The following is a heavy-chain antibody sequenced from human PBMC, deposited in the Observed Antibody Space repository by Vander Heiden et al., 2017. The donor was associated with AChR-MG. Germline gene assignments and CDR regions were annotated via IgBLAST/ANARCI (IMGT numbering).Heavy chain of an antibody. V-gene: IGHV4-59*01. CDR1: GGSISGYY. D-gene: IGHD3-9*01. CDR3: ARGKYYDILTGMNGIDY. J-gene: IGHJ4*02. CDR2: LYYGANT. Sequence: QVQLQESGPGLVKPSETLSLTCIVSGGSISGYYWTWIRQPPGKRLEWIGSLYYGANTNYNPSLKGRVTISVDTSRSQFSRKLSSVTPADTAVYYCARGKYYDILTGMNGIDYWGQGTLGTVSS.